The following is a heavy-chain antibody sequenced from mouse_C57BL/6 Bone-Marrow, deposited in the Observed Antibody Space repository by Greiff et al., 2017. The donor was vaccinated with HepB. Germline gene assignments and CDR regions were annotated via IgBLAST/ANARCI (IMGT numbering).Heavy chain of an antibody. CDR2: IYPENGDT. CDR3: SSYWVAY. V-gene: IGHV14-4*01. J-gene: IGHJ3*01. Sequence: EVQLQQSGAELVRPGASVKLSCTASGFNIKDDYMHWVKQRPDQGLEWIGWIYPENGDTKYASKFQGKATRTADPSANTAYLALSSLTSEDTAGYYLSSYWVAYWGQGTLVTVSA. CDR1: GFNIKDDY.